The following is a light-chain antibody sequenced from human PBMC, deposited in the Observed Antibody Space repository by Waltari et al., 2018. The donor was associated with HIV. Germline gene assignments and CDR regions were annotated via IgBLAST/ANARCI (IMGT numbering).Light chain of an antibody. V-gene: IGKV2-28*01. CDR2: LGS. CDR3: MQALQTPFT. Sequence: AMTQSPLSLPVTPGEPASISCTSSQSLLHSDGNNYLAWYLQKPGQSPQLLIYLGSNRASEVPDRFSGSGSGTDFTLKISRVEAEDVGVYYCMQALQTPFTFGPGTTVNIK. J-gene: IGKJ3*01. CDR1: QSLLHSDGNNY.